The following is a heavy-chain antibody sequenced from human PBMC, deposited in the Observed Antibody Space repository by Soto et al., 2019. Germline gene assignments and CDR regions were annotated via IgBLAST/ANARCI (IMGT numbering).Heavy chain of an antibody. D-gene: IGHD3-3*01. CDR3: ARTGTSYDFWSGPTYYYGMDV. CDR2: ISAYNGNT. Sequence: ASVKVSCKASGYTFTRSGISWVRQAPGQGLEWMGWISAYNGNTNYAQKLQGRVTMTTDTSTSTAYMELRSLRSDDTAVYYCARTGTSYDFWSGPTYYYGMDVWGQGTTVTVSS. V-gene: IGHV1-18*01. CDR1: GYTFTRSG. J-gene: IGHJ6*02.